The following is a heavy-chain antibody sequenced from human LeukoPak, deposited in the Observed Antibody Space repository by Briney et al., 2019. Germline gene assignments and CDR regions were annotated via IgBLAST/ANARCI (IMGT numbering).Heavy chain of an antibody. J-gene: IGHJ4*02. D-gene: IGHD3-3*01. V-gene: IGHV1-18*01. Sequence: GASVKVSCKASGYTFTSYGISWVRQAPGQGREWMGWISAYNGNTNYAQKLQGRVTMTTDTSTSTAYMELRSLRSDDTGVYYCARDGGYSDFWSGYYPYPFDYWGQGTLVTVSS. CDR3: ARDGGYSDFWSGYYPYPFDY. CDR2: ISAYNGNT. CDR1: GYTFTSYG.